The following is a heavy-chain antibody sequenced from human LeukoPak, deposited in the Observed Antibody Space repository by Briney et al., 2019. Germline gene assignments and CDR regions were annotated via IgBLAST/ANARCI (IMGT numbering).Heavy chain of an antibody. CDR2: IGTAGDT. CDR3: ARDKNGELMFDP. CDR1: GFTFSSYA. V-gene: IGHV3-13*01. J-gene: IGHJ5*02. Sequence: GGSLRLSCAASGFTFSSYAMNWVRQAPGKGLEWVSAIGTAGDTYYPGSVKGRFTISRENAKNSLYLQMNSLRAGDTAVYYCARDKNGELMFDPWGQGTLVTVSS. D-gene: IGHD3-10*01.